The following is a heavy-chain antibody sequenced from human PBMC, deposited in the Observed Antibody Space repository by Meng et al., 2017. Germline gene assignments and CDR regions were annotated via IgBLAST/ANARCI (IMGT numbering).Heavy chain of an antibody. D-gene: IGHD3-22*01. J-gene: IGHJ4*02. CDR3: ARALKHYYDSSGYRVGYFDY. V-gene: IGHV1-69*01. CDR1: GGTFSSYA. Sequence: QVRLVESGGEVKKPGLSVKVSRKASGGTFSSYAISWGRQAPGQGLEWMGGIIPIFGTANYAQKFQGRVTITADESTSTAYMELSSLRSEDTAVYYCARALKHYYDSSGYRVGYFDYWGQGTLVTVSS. CDR2: IIPIFGTA.